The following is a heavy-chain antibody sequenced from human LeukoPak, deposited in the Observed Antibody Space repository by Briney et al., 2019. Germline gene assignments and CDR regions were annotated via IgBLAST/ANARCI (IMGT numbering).Heavy chain of an antibody. CDR3: ARRAGYAFFT. J-gene: IGHJ5*02. CDR2: INPSGGTT. Sequence: ASVKLSCKASGYSFTGSYMHWVRQAPGQGLEWMGIINPSGGTTNYAQKFQGRVTMTRDTSTSTVYMDLSSLRSEETAVYYCARRAGYAFFTWGQGTLVTVSS. D-gene: IGHD2-2*01. V-gene: IGHV1-46*01. CDR1: GYSFTGSY.